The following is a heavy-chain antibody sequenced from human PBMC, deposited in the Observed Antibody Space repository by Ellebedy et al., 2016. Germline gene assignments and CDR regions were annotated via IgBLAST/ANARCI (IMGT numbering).Heavy chain of an antibody. Sequence: GGSLRLXXGASGFSFSSYGMHWARQAPGKGLEWVAVISYDGSNKYYADSVKGRFTISRDNSKNTLYLQMNSLRAEDTAVYYCAKMALDYDILTGYPSTWGQGTLVTVSS. D-gene: IGHD3-9*01. V-gene: IGHV3-30*18. CDR1: GFSFSSYG. J-gene: IGHJ5*02. CDR3: AKMALDYDILTGYPST. CDR2: ISYDGSNK.